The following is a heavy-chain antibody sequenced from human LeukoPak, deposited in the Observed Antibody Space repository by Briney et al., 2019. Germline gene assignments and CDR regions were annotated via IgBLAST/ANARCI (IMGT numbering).Heavy chain of an antibody. J-gene: IGHJ5*02. V-gene: IGHV3-7*01. D-gene: IGHD3-10*01. CDR1: GFTFSSYW. CDR3: ARGYTYYYGSGTFDP. Sequence: GGSLRLSCAAPGFTFSSYWMSWVRQAPGKGLEWVANIKQDGSEKYYVDSVKGRFTISRDNAKNSLYLQMNSLRAEDTAVYYCARGYTYYYGSGTFDPWGQGTLVTVSS. CDR2: IKQDGSEK.